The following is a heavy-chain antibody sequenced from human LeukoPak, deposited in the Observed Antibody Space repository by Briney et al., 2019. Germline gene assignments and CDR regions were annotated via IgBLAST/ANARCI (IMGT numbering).Heavy chain of an antibody. J-gene: IGHJ4*02. V-gene: IGHV3-48*03. D-gene: IGHD5-18*01. Sequence: GGSLRLSCAASGFTFSNNEMNWVRQAPGKGLEWVSYISRGGNTIYYSDSVKGRFTISRDTAKNSLYLQMNSLRAEDTAVYYCASNTGYSYGYFDYWGQGTLVTVSS. CDR1: GFTFSNNE. CDR2: ISRGGNTI. CDR3: ASNTGYSYGYFDY.